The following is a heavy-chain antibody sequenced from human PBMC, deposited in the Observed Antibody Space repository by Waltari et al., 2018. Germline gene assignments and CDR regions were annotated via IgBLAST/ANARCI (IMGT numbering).Heavy chain of an antibody. J-gene: IGHJ4*02. D-gene: IGHD5-18*01. Sequence: QLQLQESGPGLVKPSEPLSLTCTVSGGSISSSSYYWGWVRLPPGKGLEWIGSIYYSGSTYYNPSLKSRVTISVDTSKNQFSLKLSSVTAADTAVYYCARHGESYRYSYASFDYWGQGTLVTVSS. CDR2: IYYSGST. CDR3: ARHGESYRYSYASFDY. V-gene: IGHV4-39*01. CDR1: GGSISSSSYY.